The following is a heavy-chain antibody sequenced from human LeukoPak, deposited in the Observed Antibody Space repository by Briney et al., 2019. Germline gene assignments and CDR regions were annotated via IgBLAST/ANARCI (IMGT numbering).Heavy chain of an antibody. CDR1: GFTFSSYA. J-gene: IGHJ4*02. Sequence: GGSLRLSCAASGFTFSSYAMSWARQAPGKGLEWVSAISGSGGSTYYADSVKGRFTISRDNSKNTLYLQMNSLRAEDTAVYYCAKDDGPYSSSWFDYWGQGTLVTVSS. V-gene: IGHV3-23*01. CDR3: AKDDGPYSSSWFDY. D-gene: IGHD6-13*01. CDR2: ISGSGGST.